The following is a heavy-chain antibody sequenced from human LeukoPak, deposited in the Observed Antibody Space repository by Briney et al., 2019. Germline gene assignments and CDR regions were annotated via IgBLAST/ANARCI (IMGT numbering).Heavy chain of an antibody. CDR3: ARDRPAPWLPFDY. D-gene: IGHD5-12*01. CDR1: GFTFSSYW. J-gene: IGHJ4*02. V-gene: IGHV3-7*01. Sequence: GGSLRLSCAASGFTFSSYWMSWVRQAPGKGLEWVANIKQDGSGKYYVDPVKGRFTISRDNAKNSLYLQMNSLRAEDTAVYYCARDRPAPWLPFDYWGQGTLVTVSS. CDR2: IKQDGSGK.